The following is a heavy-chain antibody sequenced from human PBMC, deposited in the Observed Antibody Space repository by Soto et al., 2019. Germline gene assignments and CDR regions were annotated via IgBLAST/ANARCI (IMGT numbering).Heavy chain of an antibody. Sequence: SETLSLTCTVSGGSISSYYWSWIRQPPGKGLEWIGYIYYSGSTNYNPSLKSRVTISVDTSKNQFSLNLSSVTAADTAVYYCAREFSSTWYSYFDYWGQGALVTVSS. V-gene: IGHV4-59*01. CDR2: IYYSGST. D-gene: IGHD6-13*01. CDR1: GGSISSYY. CDR3: AREFSSTWYSYFDY. J-gene: IGHJ4*02.